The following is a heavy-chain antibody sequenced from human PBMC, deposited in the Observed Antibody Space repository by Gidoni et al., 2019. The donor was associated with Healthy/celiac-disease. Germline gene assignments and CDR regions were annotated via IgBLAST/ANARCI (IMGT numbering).Heavy chain of an antibody. D-gene: IGHD4-17*01. CDR2: ISWDGGST. V-gene: IGHV3-43*01. CDR3: AKAVEGRSTTTVMDY. CDR1: GFTFDDYT. Sequence: EVQLVESGGVVVQPGGSLRLSCAASGFTFDDYTMHWVRQAPGKGLEWVSLISWDGGSTYYADSVKGRFTISRDNSKNSLYLQMNSLRTEDTALYYCAKAVEGRSTTTVMDYWGQGTLVTVSS. J-gene: IGHJ4*02.